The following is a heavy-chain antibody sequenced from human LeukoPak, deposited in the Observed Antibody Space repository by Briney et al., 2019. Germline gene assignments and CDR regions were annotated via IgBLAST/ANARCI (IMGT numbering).Heavy chain of an antibody. CDR1: GGSISSSSYY. J-gene: IGHJ4*02. Sequence: PSETLSLTCTVSGGSISSSSYYWGWIRQPPGKGLEWIGSIYYSGSTYYNPSLKSRVTISVDTSKNQFSLKLSSVTAADTAVYYCARHIATRIPFDYWGQGTLVTVSS. CDR2: IYYSGST. CDR3: ARHIATRIPFDY. D-gene: IGHD1-1*01. V-gene: IGHV4-39*01.